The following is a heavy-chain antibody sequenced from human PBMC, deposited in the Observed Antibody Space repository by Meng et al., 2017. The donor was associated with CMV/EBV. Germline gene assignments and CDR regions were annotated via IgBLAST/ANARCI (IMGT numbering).Heavy chain of an antibody. CDR2: ISSSSSYI. V-gene: IGHV3-21*01. Sequence: ESLKIPCAASGFTFSSYSMNWVRQAPGKGLEWVSSISSSSSYIYYADSVKGRFTISRDKAKNSLYLQMNSLRAEDTAVYYCARLNWNYDAFDIWGQGTMVTVSS. CDR3: ARLNWNYDAFDI. CDR1: GFTFSSYS. D-gene: IGHD1-7*01. J-gene: IGHJ3*02.